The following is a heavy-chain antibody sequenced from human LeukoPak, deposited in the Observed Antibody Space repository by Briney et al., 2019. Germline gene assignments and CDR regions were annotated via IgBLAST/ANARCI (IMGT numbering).Heavy chain of an antibody. CDR3: ARGQLYSGSYYFDY. Sequence: SETLSLICTVSGGSISSHYWSWIRQPPGKGLEWIGYIYYSGSTNYNPSLKSRVTISVDTSKNQFSLKLSSVTAADTAVYYCARGQLYSGSYYFDYWGQGTLVTVSS. V-gene: IGHV4-59*11. CDR2: IYYSGST. D-gene: IGHD1-26*01. J-gene: IGHJ4*02. CDR1: GGSISSHY.